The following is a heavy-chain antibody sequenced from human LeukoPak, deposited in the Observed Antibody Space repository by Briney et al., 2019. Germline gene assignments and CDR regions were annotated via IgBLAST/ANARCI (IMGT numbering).Heavy chain of an antibody. J-gene: IGHJ4*02. Sequence: GGSLGLSCAASGFTFSSYAMSWVRQAPGKGLEWVSAISGSGGSTYYADSVKGRFTISRDNSKNTLYLQMNSLRAEDTAVYYCAKGSLAAKGYFDYWGQGTLVTVSS. CDR2: ISGSGGST. CDR3: AKGSLAAKGYFDY. V-gene: IGHV3-23*01. D-gene: IGHD6-6*01. CDR1: GFTFSSYA.